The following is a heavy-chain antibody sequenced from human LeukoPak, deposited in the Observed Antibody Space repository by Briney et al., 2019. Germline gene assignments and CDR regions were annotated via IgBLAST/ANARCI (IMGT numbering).Heavy chain of an antibody. CDR2: ISSSSSYI. D-gene: IGHD5-12*01. Sequence: PGGSLRLSCAASGFTFSSYSTNWVRQAPGKGLEWVSSISSSSSYIYYADSVKGRFTISRDNAKNSLYLQMNSLRAEDTAVYYCATQVDSTLTRSDIWGQGTTVTVSS. V-gene: IGHV3-21*01. CDR3: ATQVDSTLTRSDI. CDR1: GFTFSSYS. J-gene: IGHJ3*02.